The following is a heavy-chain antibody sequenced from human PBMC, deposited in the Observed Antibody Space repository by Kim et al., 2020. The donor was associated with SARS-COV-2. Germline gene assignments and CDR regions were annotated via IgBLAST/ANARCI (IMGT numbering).Heavy chain of an antibody. V-gene: IGHV1-69*13. J-gene: IGHJ4*02. D-gene: IGHD3-10*02. CDR1: GRVFSSYA. Sequence: SVKVSCKETSGRVFSSYAISWVRQAPGQGLEWMGGIIPIFGTANYAQRFQGRVTITADESTSTAYMELSSLTSEDTAVYYCARGTGGFYYVPLDFWGQGTLVTVSS. CDR2: IIPIFGTA. CDR3: ARGTGGFYYVPLDF.